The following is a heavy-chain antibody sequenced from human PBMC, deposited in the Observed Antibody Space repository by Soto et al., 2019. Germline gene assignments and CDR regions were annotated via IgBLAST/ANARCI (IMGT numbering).Heavy chain of an antibody. CDR1: GGSFSGYY. V-gene: IGHV4-34*01. J-gene: IGHJ6*03. CDR2: INHSGST. Sequence: PSETLSLTCAVYGGSFSGYYWSWIRQPPGKGLEWIGEINHSGSTNYNPSLKSRVTISVDTSKNQFSLKLSSVTAADTAVYYCARALEIYYYYYMDVWGKGTTVTVSS. CDR3: ARALEIYYYYYMDV.